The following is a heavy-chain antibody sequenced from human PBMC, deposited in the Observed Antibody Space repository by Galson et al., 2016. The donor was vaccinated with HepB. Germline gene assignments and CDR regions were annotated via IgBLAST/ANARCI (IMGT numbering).Heavy chain of an antibody. CDR1: GFTFSNSD. D-gene: IGHD6-19*01. Sequence: SLRLSCAASGFTFSNSDMHWVRQPSGKGLEWVATIFTAGDTYFPDSVQGRFFTYREDGKESLFLQLNSLTAGDAAVYYCTRGSYTNGWYRTSANDFGMDGWGKGTTVTVSS. J-gene: IGHJ6*04. CDR2: IFTAGDT. V-gene: IGHV3-13*01. CDR3: TRGSYTNGWYRTSANDFGMDG.